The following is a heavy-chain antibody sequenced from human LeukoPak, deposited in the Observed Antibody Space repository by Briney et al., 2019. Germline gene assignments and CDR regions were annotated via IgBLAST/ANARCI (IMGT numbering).Heavy chain of an antibody. CDR3: TRGTVPGLATTYGTYFDS. D-gene: IGHD5-12*01. CDR1: GFTFSSSA. J-gene: IGHJ4*02. CDR2: ILYDGSNE. Sequence: GGSLGLSCTASGFTFSSSAMHWVRQAPGRGLEWVAGILYDGSNEYYTDSLKGRFTISRGNSKNTLYLQMDSLRAEDTAVYYCTRGTVPGLATTYGTYFDSWGQGTLVTVSS. V-gene: IGHV3-30-3*01.